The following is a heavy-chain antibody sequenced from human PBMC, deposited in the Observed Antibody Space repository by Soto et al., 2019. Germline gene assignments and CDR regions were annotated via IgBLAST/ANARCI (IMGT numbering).Heavy chain of an antibody. V-gene: IGHV3-9*01. J-gene: IGHJ4*02. D-gene: IGHD2-15*01. CDR3: AKGGARYCSGGSCYSSFDY. CDR2: ISWNSGSI. Sequence: PGGSLRLSCAASGFTVSSNYMSWVRQAPGKGLEWVSGISWNSGSIGYADSVKGRFTISRDNAKNSLYLQMNSLRAEDTALYYCAKGGARYCSGGSCYSSFDYWGQGTLVTVSS. CDR1: GFTVSSNY.